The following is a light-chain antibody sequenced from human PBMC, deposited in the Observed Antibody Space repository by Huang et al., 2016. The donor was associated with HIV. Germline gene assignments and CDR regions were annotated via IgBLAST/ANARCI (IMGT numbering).Light chain of an antibody. CDR1: QSVSSSY. V-gene: IGKV3-20*01. J-gene: IGKJ2*01. CDR3: QQYGSSPYT. Sequence: EIVLTQSPGTLSLSPGERATLSGRASQSVSSSYLAWYQQKPGQAPRIVIYGASSRATGIPDRFSGNGSGTDFTLTISRLEPEDFAVYYCQQYGSSPYTFGQGTKLEIK. CDR2: GAS.